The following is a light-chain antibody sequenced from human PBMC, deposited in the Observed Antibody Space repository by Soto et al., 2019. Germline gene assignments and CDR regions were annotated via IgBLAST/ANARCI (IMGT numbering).Light chain of an antibody. Sequence: DIVMTQSPDSLAVSLGERATINCKSSQRVSTNNKNYLTWYQLQPGQPPRLLIFWASTRESGVPDRCTGSGSGTDFSLTISSLQADDVAVYYSQQYYSPPVTFGGGTKVEIK. CDR2: WAS. CDR1: QRVSTNNKNY. CDR3: QQYYSPPVT. J-gene: IGKJ4*01. V-gene: IGKV4-1*01.